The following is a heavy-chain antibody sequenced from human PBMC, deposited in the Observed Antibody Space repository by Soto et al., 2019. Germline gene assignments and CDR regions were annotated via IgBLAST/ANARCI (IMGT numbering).Heavy chain of an antibody. Sequence: QVQLQESGPGLVKPSQTLSLTCTVSGGSISSGGYDWGWIRQHQGKGLEWIGYIFYSGTTYYNPSLKSRVTISVDTSKNQFSLKLSSVTAADTDVYYWARSGDPWGQGTLVTVSS. V-gene: IGHV4-31*03. J-gene: IGHJ5*02. CDR3: ARSGDP. D-gene: IGHD6-25*01. CDR2: IFYSGTT. CDR1: GGSISSGGYD.